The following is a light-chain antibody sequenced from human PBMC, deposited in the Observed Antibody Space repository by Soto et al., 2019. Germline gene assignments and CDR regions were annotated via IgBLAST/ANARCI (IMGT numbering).Light chain of an antibody. CDR1: QSVSSSY. V-gene: IGKV3-20*01. CDR3: QQYGDSPAT. CDR2: GAF. J-gene: IGKJ3*01. Sequence: EIVLTQSPGTLSLSPGERATLSCRASQSVSSSYLAWYQQKPGQAPRLLIYGAFNRATGIPDGFSGSGSGTDFTLTFSRLEPEDFAVYYCQQYGDSPATFGPGTKVDSK.